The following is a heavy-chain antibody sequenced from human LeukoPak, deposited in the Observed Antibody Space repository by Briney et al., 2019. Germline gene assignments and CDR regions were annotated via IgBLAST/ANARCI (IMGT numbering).Heavy chain of an antibody. CDR3: VRWAREADN. D-gene: IGHD2-15*01. Sequence: GGSLRRSCAASGFTFSDYYMNWIRQTPGKGLEWLSYISGSSHDINYADSVKGRFTVSRDNVKNSLYLEMNSLRVEDTAVYYCVRWAREADNWGRGTQVAVSS. V-gene: IGHV3-11*03. J-gene: IGHJ4*02. CDR1: GFTFSDYY. CDR2: ISGSSHDI.